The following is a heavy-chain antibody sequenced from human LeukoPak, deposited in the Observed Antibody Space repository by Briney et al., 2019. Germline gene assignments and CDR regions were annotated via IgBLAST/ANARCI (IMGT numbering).Heavy chain of an antibody. Sequence: PSGTLSLTCTVSGYSISSGYYWGWIRQPPGKGLEWIGSIYHSGSAYYNPSLESRVTISVDTSQNRFSLKLNSVTAADTAVYYCARDIGGAPPYYYYYMDVWGEGTTVTVSS. J-gene: IGHJ6*03. V-gene: IGHV4-38-2*02. CDR1: GYSISSGYY. CDR2: IYHSGSA. CDR3: ARDIGGAPPYYYYYMDV. D-gene: IGHD1-26*01.